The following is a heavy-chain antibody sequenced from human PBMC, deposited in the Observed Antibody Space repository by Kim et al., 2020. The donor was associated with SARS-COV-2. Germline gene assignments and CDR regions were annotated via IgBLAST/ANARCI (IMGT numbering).Heavy chain of an antibody. V-gene: IGHV4-59*01. Sequence: SETLSLTCTVSGGSISSYYWSWIRQPPGKGLEWIGYIYYSGSTNYNPSLKSRVTISVDTSKNQFSLKLSSVTAADTAVYYCARADHSSGWYYNFDYWGQGTLVTVSS. CDR1: GGSISSYY. J-gene: IGHJ4*02. CDR3: ARADHSSGWYYNFDY. D-gene: IGHD6-19*01. CDR2: IYYSGST.